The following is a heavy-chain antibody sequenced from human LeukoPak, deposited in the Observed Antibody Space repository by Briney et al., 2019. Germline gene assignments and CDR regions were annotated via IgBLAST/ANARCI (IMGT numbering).Heavy chain of an antibody. CDR3: ARAGLMVRGVDNWFDP. Sequence: PGGSLRLSCAASGFTFSSYWMSWVRQAPGKGREWVANIKQDGSEKYYVDSVKGRFTISRDNAKNSLYLQMNSPRAEDTAVYYCARAGLMVRGVDNWFDPWGQGTLVTDSS. J-gene: IGHJ5*02. CDR2: IKQDGSEK. V-gene: IGHV3-7*01. D-gene: IGHD3-10*01. CDR1: GFTFSSYW.